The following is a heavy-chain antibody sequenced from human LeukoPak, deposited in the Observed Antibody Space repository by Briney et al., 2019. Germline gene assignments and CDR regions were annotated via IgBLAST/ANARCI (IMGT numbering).Heavy chain of an antibody. CDR2: ISSSSSYI. CDR3: ASMIGSGYSGYSTLYYFDY. D-gene: IGHD5-12*01. V-gene: IGHV3-21*01. J-gene: IGHJ4*02. CDR1: GFTFSSYA. Sequence: GGSLRLSCAASGFTFSSYAMSWVRQAPGKGLEWVSSISSSSSYIYYADSVKGRFTVSRDNAKNSLYLQMNSLRAEDTAVYYCASMIGSGYSGYSTLYYFDYWGQGTLVTVSS.